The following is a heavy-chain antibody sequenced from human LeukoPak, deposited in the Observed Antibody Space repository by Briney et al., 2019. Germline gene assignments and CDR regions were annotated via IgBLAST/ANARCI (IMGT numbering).Heavy chain of an antibody. Sequence: SETLSLTCAVSGYSLSSGYYWGWIRQPPGKGLEWIGSIYHSGSTYYNPSLKSRVTISVDTSKNQFSLKLSSVTAADTAVYYCASLYGDYLDYWGQGTPVTVSS. CDR2: IYHSGST. CDR1: GYSLSSGYY. CDR3: ASLYGDYLDY. J-gene: IGHJ4*02. D-gene: IGHD4-17*01. V-gene: IGHV4-38-2*01.